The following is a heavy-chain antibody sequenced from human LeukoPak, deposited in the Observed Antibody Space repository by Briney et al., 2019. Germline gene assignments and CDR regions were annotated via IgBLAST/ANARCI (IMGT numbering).Heavy chain of an antibody. J-gene: IGHJ1*01. CDR2: INHSGST. D-gene: IGHD6-13*01. Sequence: PSETLSLTCAVYGGSFSGYYWSWIRQPPGKGLEWIGEINHSGSTNYNPSLKSRVTISVDTSKNQFSLKLSSVTAADTAVYYCAKTGYSSSWFAAGYFQHWGQGTLVTVSS. CDR3: AKTGYSSSWFAAGYFQH. CDR1: GGSFSGYY. V-gene: IGHV4-34*01.